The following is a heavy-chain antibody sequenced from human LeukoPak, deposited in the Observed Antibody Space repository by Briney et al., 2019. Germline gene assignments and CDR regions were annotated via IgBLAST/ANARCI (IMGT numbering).Heavy chain of an antibody. Sequence: SETLSLTCTVSGGSVSSGSYYWSWIRQPPGKGLEWVGYIYYSGSTNYNPSLKSRVTISVDTSKNQFSLKLSSVTAADTAVDYCARDGGPVAGTTRWNYYYGMDVWGKGTTVTVSS. CDR3: ARDGGPVAGTTRWNYYYGMDV. J-gene: IGHJ6*04. CDR1: GGSVSSGSYY. D-gene: IGHD6-19*01. V-gene: IGHV4-61*01. CDR2: IYYSGST.